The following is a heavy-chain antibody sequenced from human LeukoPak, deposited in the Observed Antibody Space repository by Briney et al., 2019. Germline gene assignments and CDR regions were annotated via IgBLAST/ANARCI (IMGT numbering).Heavy chain of an antibody. V-gene: IGHV4-34*01. CDR3: ARGRKTGITSFDY. J-gene: IGHJ4*02. Sequence: ASETLSLTCAVYGGSFSGYYWSWVRQPPGKGLEWIGEINHSGSTNYNPSLKSRVTISVDTSKNQFSLKLSSVTAADTAVYYCARGRKTGITSFDYWGQGTLVTVSS. CDR2: INHSGST. D-gene: IGHD1-1*01. CDR1: GGSFSGYY.